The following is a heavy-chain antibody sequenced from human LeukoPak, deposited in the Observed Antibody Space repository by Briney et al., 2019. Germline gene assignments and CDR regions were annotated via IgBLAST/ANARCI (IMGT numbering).Heavy chain of an antibody. J-gene: IGHJ4*02. CDR3: ARAYGSGSYPYYFDY. Sequence: ASVKVPCKASGYTFTSYYMHWVRQAPGQGLEWMGIINPSGGSTSYAQKFQGRVTMTRDTSTSTVYMELSSLRSEDTAVYYCARAYGSGSYPYYFDYWGQGTLVTVSS. CDR2: INPSGGST. V-gene: IGHV1-46*01. CDR1: GYTFTSYY. D-gene: IGHD3-10*01.